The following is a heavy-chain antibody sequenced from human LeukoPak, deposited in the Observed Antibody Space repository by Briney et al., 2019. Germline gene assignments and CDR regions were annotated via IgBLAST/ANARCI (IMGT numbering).Heavy chain of an antibody. V-gene: IGHV1-2*02. CDR1: GYTFTGYY. J-gene: IGHJ4*02. Sequence: ASVKVSCKASGYTFTGYYMHWVRQAPGQGLEWMGWINPNSGGTNYAQKFQGRVTMTRDTSISTAYMELSRLRSDDTAVYFCARGGDYGGAPFDVWGPGTPVIVSS. CDR3: ARGGDYGGAPFDV. CDR2: INPNSGGT. D-gene: IGHD4-23*01.